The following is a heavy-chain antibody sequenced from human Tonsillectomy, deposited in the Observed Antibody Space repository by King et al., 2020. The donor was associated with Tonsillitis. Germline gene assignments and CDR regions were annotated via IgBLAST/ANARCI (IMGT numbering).Heavy chain of an antibody. J-gene: IGHJ6*02. D-gene: IGHD6-19*01. CDR1: GYTFTNYA. Sequence: VQLVQSGAEVKKPGASVKVSCKASGYTFTNYAMHWVRQAPGQRLEWMGWINADNGDTKYSQKFQGRVTITRDTSASTAYMELSSLGSEDTTIYYCARGSSSASWGLDVWGQGTTVTVSS. V-gene: IGHV1-3*01. CDR2: INADNGDT. CDR3: ARGSSSASWGLDV.